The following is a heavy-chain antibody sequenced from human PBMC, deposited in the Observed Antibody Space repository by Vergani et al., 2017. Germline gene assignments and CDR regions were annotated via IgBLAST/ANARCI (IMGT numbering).Heavy chain of an antibody. Sequence: EVQLVQSGAEVKKPGESLRISCKGSGYSFTSYWISWVRQMPGKGLEWMGRIDSSDYYTNYSPPFQGHVTISADKSISTAYLQWSSLKASDTAMYYCARQVAVAGKWWGPYYYYGMDVWGQGTTVTVSS. CDR3: ARQVAVAGKWWGPYYYYGMDV. CDR2: IDSSDYYT. D-gene: IGHD6-19*01. V-gene: IGHV5-10-1*01. J-gene: IGHJ6*02. CDR1: GYSFTSYW.